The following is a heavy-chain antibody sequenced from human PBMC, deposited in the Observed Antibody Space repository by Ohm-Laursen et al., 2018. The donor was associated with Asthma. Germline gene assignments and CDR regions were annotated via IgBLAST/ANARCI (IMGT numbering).Heavy chain of an antibody. CDR3: AREGSEAFDI. CDR1: GLTVSSNY. D-gene: IGHD1-26*01. Sequence: SLRLSCSASGLTVSSNYMSWVRQAPGKGLEWVSVIYSGGSTYYADSVKGRFTISRDNSKNTLYLQMNSLRAEDTAVYYCAREGSEAFDIWGQGTMVTVSS. V-gene: IGHV3-53*01. CDR2: IYSGGST. J-gene: IGHJ3*02.